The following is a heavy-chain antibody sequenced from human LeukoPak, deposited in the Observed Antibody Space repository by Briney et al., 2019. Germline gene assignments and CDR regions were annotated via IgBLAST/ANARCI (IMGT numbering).Heavy chain of an antibody. D-gene: IGHD2-2*02. CDR3: ARDLDPLYCSSTSCYNY. Sequence: PGGSLRLSCAASGFTFSSYAMSWVRQAPGKGLEWVSAISGSGGSTYYADSVKGRFTISRDNYTLYLQMNSLRAEDTAVYYCARDLDPLYCSSTSCYNYWGQGTLVTVSS. CDR1: GFTFSSYA. V-gene: IGHV3-23*01. CDR2: ISGSGGST. J-gene: IGHJ4*02.